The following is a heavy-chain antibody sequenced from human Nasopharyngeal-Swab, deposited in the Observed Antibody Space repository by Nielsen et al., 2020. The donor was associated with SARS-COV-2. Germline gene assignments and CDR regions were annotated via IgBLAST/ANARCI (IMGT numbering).Heavy chain of an antibody. V-gene: IGHV3-74*01. CDR1: GFTFSNHW. J-gene: IGHJ4*02. D-gene: IGHD6-13*01. Sequence: GESLKISCAASGFTFSNHWMHWVRQAPGKGLVWVSRLSSLGSGTSYADSVKGRFTISRDNTRNTLYLQMHSLRAEDTAVYYCARGSISAAGTQDFWGQGTLVTVSS. CDR3: ARGSISAAGTQDF. CDR2: LSSLGSGT.